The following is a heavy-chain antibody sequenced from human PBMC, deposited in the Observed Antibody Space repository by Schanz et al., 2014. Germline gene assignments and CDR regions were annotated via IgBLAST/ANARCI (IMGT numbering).Heavy chain of an antibody. CDR2: IWYDGSNK. CDR1: GFTFRNYG. CDR3: ARDGDFDY. Sequence: QVQLVESGGGVVQPGRSLRLSCAASGFTFRNYGMHWVRQAPGKGLEWVAIIWYDGSNKYYADSVKGRFTISRDNSKNTLFLQMSSLRAEDTAVYYCARDGDFDYWGQGTLVTVSS. J-gene: IGHJ4*02. V-gene: IGHV3-33*01.